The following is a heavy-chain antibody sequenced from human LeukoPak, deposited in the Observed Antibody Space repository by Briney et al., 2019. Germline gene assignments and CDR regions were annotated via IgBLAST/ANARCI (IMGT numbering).Heavy chain of an antibody. V-gene: IGHV1-18*01. CDR2: ISAYNGNT. Sequence: GASVEVSFKASGYHSTSYGISRVRPAPGQGPEWMGWISAYNGNTNYAQKLQGRVTMTTDTSTSTAYMELRSLRSDDTAVYYCARVAGAPDSWGQGTLVTVSS. D-gene: IGHD1-26*01. CDR3: ARVAGAPDS. J-gene: IGHJ4*02. CDR1: GYHSTSYG.